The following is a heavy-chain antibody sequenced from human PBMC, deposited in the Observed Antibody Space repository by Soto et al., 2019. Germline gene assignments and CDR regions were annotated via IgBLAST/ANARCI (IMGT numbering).Heavy chain of an antibody. J-gene: IGHJ4*02. Sequence: QLQLQESGPGLVKPSETLSLTCTVSGGSISSSSYYWGWIRQPPGKGLEWIGSIYYSGSTYYNTSLKSRVTITVDTSKNQSSLKLSSVTAADTAVYYCARGSIVVVPAALDRWGQGTLVTVSS. CDR3: ARGSIVVVPAALDR. CDR1: GGSISSSSYY. V-gene: IGHV4-39*01. D-gene: IGHD2-2*01. CDR2: IYYSGST.